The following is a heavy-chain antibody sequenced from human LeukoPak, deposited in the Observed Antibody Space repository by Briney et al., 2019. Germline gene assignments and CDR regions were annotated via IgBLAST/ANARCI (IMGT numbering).Heavy chain of an antibody. V-gene: IGHV4-38-2*02. Sequence: PSETLSLTCTVSGYSFTSGHYWGWIRQPPGKGLEWIANIYHTGSAHYNPSLKSRVTISVDTSKNQFSLKLSSVTAADTAVYYCARYCTSTTCILRGFDYWGQGTLVTVSS. CDR1: GYSFTSGHY. J-gene: IGHJ4*02. CDR2: IYHTGSA. D-gene: IGHD2-2*01. CDR3: ARYCTSTTCILRGFDY.